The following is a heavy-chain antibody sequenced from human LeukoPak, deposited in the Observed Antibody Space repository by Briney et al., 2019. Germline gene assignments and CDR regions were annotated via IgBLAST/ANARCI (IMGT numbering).Heavy chain of an antibody. V-gene: IGHV4-39*07. CDR1: GGSISSSSYY. CDR2: IYYSGST. J-gene: IGHJ4*02. D-gene: IGHD2-15*01. CDR3: AKSLVGEWWSQNY. Sequence: PSETLSLTCTVSGGSISSSSYYWGWIRQPPGKGLEWIGSIYYSGSTYYNPSLKSRVTISVDTSKNQFSLKLSSVTAADTAVYYCAKSLVGEWWSQNYWGQGTLVTVSS.